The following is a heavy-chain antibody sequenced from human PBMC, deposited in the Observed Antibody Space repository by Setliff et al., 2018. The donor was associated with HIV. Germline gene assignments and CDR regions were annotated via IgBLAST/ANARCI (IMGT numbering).Heavy chain of an antibody. CDR1: GGTFSGYA. J-gene: IGHJ4*02. D-gene: IGHD2-15*01. CDR2: SIPVLGTV. CDR3: ARDSHCSGPSCYSGGQFFDY. V-gene: IGHV1-69*13. Sequence: ASVKVSCKAPGGTFSGYAFSWVRQAPVQGFEWMGGSIPVLGTVNYGQEFLGRATITADESTNTCYMELTSLRSEDTAVYFCARDSHCSGPSCYSGGQFFDYWGQGTLVTVSS.